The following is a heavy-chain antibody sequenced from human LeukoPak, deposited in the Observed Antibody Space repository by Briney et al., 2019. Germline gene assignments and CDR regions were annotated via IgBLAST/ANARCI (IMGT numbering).Heavy chain of an antibody. J-gene: IGHJ3*02. D-gene: IGHD2-21*01. Sequence: PSETLSLTCAVYGGSFSGYYWSWIRQPAGKGLEWIGRIYYSGSTYYNPSLKSRVTISVDTSKNQFSLKLSSVTAADTAVYYCARLTVIGAFDIWGQGTMVTVSS. CDR3: ARLTVIGAFDI. CDR2: IYYSGST. V-gene: IGHV4-59*05. CDR1: GGSFSGYY.